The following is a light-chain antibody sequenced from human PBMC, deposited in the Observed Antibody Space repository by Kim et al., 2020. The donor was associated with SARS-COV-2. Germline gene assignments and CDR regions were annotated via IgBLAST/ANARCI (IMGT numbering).Light chain of an antibody. J-gene: IGLJ2*01. CDR1: SSDVGSYNL. CDR3: CSYAGGTTLV. V-gene: IGLV2-23*02. CDR2: EVS. Sequence: QSITISCTGSSSDVGSYNLVSWYQQHPGKAPKLMISEVSKRPSGVSNSFSGSKSGNTASLTISGLQAEDEADYYCCSYAGGTTLVFGGGTQLTVL.